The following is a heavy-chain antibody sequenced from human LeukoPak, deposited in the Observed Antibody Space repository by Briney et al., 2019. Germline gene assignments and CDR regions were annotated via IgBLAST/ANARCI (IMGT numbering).Heavy chain of an antibody. D-gene: IGHD4-11*01. V-gene: IGHV1-69*06. J-gene: IGHJ6*03. CDR2: IIPIFGTA. Sequence: ASVKVSCKASGGTFSSYAISWVRQAPGQGLEWMGGIIPIFGTANYAQKFQGRVTITADKSTSTAYMELSSLRSEDTAVYYCARLKEYGNLTFYYYYMDVWGKGTTVTVSS. CDR1: GGTFSSYA. CDR3: ARLKEYGNLTFYYYYMDV.